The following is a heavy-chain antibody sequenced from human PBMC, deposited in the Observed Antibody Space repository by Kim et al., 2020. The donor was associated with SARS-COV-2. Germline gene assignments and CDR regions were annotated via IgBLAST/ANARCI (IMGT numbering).Heavy chain of an antibody. CDR3: ARDPGYCSGGSCYN. Sequence: YADSVKGRFTISRDNAKNSLYLQMNSLRAEDTAVYYCARDPGYCSGGSCYNWGQGTLVTVSS. D-gene: IGHD2-15*01. V-gene: IGHV3-21*01. J-gene: IGHJ4*02.